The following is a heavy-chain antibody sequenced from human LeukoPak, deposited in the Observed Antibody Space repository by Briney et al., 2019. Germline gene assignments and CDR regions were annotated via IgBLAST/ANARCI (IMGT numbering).Heavy chain of an antibody. V-gene: IGHV3-74*01. CDR1: GFTFSSYG. Sequence: GGSLRLSCAASGFTFSSYGMSWVRQAPGKGLVWVSRINSDGSSTSYADSVKGRFTISRDNAKNTLYLQMNSLRAEDTAVYYCASLPDYDSLLGYYYYYMDVWGKGTTVTVSS. CDR2: INSDGSST. CDR3: ASLPDYDSLLGYYYYYMDV. D-gene: IGHD3-3*01. J-gene: IGHJ6*03.